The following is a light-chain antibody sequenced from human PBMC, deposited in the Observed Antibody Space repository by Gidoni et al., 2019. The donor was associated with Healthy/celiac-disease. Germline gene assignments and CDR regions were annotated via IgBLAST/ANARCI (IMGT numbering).Light chain of an antibody. CDR2: GAS. CDR3: QQYNNWPFT. J-gene: IGKJ4*01. CDR1: QSVSSN. V-gene: IGKV3-15*01. Sequence: EIVMTQSPATLSVSPGERATLSCRASQSVSSNLAWYQQKPGQAPRLLIYGASTRATGIPARFSGSGSGTEFTLTISSLQSEDFAVYYCQQYNNWPFTFXGGTKVEIK.